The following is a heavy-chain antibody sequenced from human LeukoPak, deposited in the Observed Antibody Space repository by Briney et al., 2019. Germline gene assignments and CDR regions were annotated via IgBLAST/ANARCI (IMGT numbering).Heavy chain of an antibody. J-gene: IGHJ4*02. CDR3: ASSKQLTSYFDY. CDR1: GGTFSSYA. D-gene: IGHD6-6*01. CDR2: IIPIFGTA. V-gene: IGHV1-69*05. Sequence: ASVKVSCKASGGTFSSYAISWVRQAPGQGLEWMGGIIPIFGTANYAQKFQGRVTMTRDTSISTAYMELSRLRSDDTAVYYCASSKQLTSYFDYWGQGTLVTVSS.